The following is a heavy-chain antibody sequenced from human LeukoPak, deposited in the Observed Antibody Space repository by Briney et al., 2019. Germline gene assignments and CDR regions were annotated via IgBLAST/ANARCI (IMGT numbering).Heavy chain of an antibody. CDR3: TRHLYGDYGPYGY. CDR1: GGSISSSGYY. V-gene: IGHV4-39*01. Sequence: PSETLSHARTVSGGSISSSGYYWGWIRQPPGEGLEWLGSIYYSGSTYYNPSRKSRVTISVNTSKNQFSLKVSSVTAADTALYYCTRHLYGDYGPYGYWGQGTLVTVSS. CDR2: IYYSGST. J-gene: IGHJ4*02. D-gene: IGHD4-17*01.